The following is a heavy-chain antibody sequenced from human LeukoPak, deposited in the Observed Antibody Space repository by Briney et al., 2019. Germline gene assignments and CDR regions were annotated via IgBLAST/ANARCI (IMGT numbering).Heavy chain of an antibody. V-gene: IGHV4-39*07. J-gene: IGHJ4*02. CDR3: ARATFRTGYSSSWYPPFDY. Sequence: SETLSLTCIVSGGSISSSSYYWGWIRQPPGKGLEWIGSIYYSGSTYYNPSLKSRVTISVDTSKNQFSLKLSSVTAADTTVYYCARATFRTGYSSSWYPPFDYWGQGTLVTVSS. CDR1: GGSISSSSYY. D-gene: IGHD6-13*01. CDR2: IYYSGST.